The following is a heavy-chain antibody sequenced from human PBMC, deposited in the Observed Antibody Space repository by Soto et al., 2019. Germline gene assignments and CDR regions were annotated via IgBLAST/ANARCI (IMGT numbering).Heavy chain of an antibody. Sequence: SETPSLTCTVSGASISGFYWSWIRKSAGKGLEWIGRIYATGTTDYNPSLKSRVMMSVDTSKKQFSLKLRSVTAADTAVYYCVRDGTKTLRDWFDPWGQGISVTVSS. CDR3: VRDGTKTLRDWFDP. J-gene: IGHJ5*02. CDR2: IYATGTT. V-gene: IGHV4-4*07. D-gene: IGHD1-1*01. CDR1: GASISGFY.